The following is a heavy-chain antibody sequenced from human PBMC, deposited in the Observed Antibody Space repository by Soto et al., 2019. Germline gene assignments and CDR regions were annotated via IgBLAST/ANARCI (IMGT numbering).Heavy chain of an antibody. CDR2: INQDGSER. J-gene: IGHJ4*02. Sequence: EVQLVESGGGLGQPGGSLRLPCAASGFTFSTYWMTWVRQPPGKGQEWVASINQDGSERYYVDSVRGRFTISRDNAKNSLYLQMNSLRAEDTAVYYCVCGGNFFVYWGQGTLVTVSP. D-gene: IGHD3-16*01. CDR1: GFTFSTYW. CDR3: VCGGNFFVY. V-gene: IGHV3-7*01.